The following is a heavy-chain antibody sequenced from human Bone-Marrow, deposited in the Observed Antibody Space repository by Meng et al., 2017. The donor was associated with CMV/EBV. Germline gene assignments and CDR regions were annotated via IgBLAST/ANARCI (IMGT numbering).Heavy chain of an antibody. CDR2: INHSGST. CDR3: ARRTPLIPHGFDP. D-gene: IGHD1-14*01. Sequence: SQTLSLTCAVYGGSFSGYYWSWIRQPPGKGLEWIGEINHSGSTNYNPSLKSRVTISVDTSKNQFSLKLSSVTAADTAVYYCARRTPLIPHGFDPWGQGTRVTVSS. V-gene: IGHV4-34*01. CDR1: GGSFSGYY. J-gene: IGHJ5*02.